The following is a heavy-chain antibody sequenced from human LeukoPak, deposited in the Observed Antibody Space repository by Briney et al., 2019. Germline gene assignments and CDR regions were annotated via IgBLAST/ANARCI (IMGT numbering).Heavy chain of an antibody. CDR3: ARDLARRSSGWYGFFDY. J-gene: IGHJ4*02. Sequence: GRSLRLSCAASGFTFSSYAMHWVRQAPGKGLEWVAVISYDGSNKYYADSVKGRFTISRDNSKNTLYLQMNSLRAEDTAVYYCARDLARRSSGWYGFFDYWGQGTLVTVSS. CDR2: ISYDGSNK. CDR1: GFTFSSYA. D-gene: IGHD6-19*01. V-gene: IGHV3-30-3*01.